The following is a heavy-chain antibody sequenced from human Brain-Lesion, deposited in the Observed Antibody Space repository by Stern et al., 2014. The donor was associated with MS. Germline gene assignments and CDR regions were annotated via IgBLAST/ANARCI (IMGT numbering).Heavy chain of an antibody. CDR1: GGSISSGNW. V-gene: IGHV4-4*02. CDR2: MYHSGIT. D-gene: IGHD1-26*01. Sequence: VQLEESAPGLVKPSGTLSLTCAVSGGSISSGNWWSWVRQSPGKRLEWIGEMYHSGITNYNPSLESRVSISIDKSKNQFSLKVYSLTAADTAVYYCASNRGSGSFFDSWGQGSLVTVSS. J-gene: IGHJ4*02. CDR3: ASNRGSGSFFDS.